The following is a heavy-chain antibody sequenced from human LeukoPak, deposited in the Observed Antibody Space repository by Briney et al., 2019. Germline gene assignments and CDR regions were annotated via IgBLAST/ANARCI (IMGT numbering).Heavy chain of an antibody. CDR2: TYYRSKWQT. V-gene: IGHV6-1*01. J-gene: IGHJ4*02. D-gene: IGHD4-17*01. CDR1: GDSLSSNIAA. CDR3: ARDVDSGADY. Sequence: SQTLSLTCAISGDSLSSNIAAWNWIRQSPSRGLEWLERTYYRSKWQTEYAVSLKSRLTITPDTSKNQFSLHLNSVTPEDTAVYYCARDVDSGADYWGQGTLVAVSS.